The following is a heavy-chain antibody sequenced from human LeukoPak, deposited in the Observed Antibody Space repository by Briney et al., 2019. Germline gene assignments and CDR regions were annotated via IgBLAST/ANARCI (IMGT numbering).Heavy chain of an antibody. CDR1: GFTFSSYA. CDR3: AHIVVVTPGGY. CDR2: ISGSGGST. V-gene: IGHV3-23*01. D-gene: IGHD2-21*02. Sequence: GGSLRLSCAASGFTFSSYAMSWVRQAPGKGLEWVSAISGSGGSTHYADSVKGRFTISRDNSKNTLYLQMNSLRAEDTAVYYCAHIVVVTPGGYWGQGTLVTVSS. J-gene: IGHJ4*02.